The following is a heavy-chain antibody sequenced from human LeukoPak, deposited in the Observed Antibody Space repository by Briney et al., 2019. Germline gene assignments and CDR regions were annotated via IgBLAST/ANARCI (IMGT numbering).Heavy chain of an antibody. J-gene: IGHJ4*02. CDR2: ARNKANNYST. D-gene: IGHD1-26*01. CDR3: SVSIVAVPFFDN. V-gene: IGHV3-72*01. CDR1: GFIFSDHY. Sequence: PGRSLRLSCAASGFIFSDHYINWVRQAPGKGLEWVGRARNKANNYSTEYVASVRGRFTISRDDSQNSLYLQMNSLKPEDTAVYVCSVSIVAVPFFDNWGQGTLITVSS.